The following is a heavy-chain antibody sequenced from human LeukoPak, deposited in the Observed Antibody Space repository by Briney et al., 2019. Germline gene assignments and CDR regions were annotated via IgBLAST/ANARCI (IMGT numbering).Heavy chain of an antibody. CDR3: ARDTKSSGSYPPIWYYYYGMDV. CDR2: ISAYNGNT. J-gene: IGHJ6*02. D-gene: IGHD1-26*01. V-gene: IGHV1-18*04. Sequence: ASVKVSCKASGYTFRDYYIHWVRQAPGQGLEWMGWISAYNGNTNYAQKLQGRVTMTTDTSTSTAYMELRSLRSDDTAVYYCARDTKSSGSYPPIWYYYYGMDVWGQGTTVTVSS. CDR1: GYTFRDYY.